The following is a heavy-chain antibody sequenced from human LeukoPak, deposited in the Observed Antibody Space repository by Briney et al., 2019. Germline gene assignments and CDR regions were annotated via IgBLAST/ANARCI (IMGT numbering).Heavy chain of an antibody. V-gene: IGHV4-38-2*02. CDR2: IYHSGST. CDR3: GSTYYYDSSGYYSQLNWFDP. J-gene: IGHJ5*02. Sequence: PSETLSLTCTVSGYSISSGYYWGWIRQPPGKGLEWIGSIYHSGSTYYNPSLKSRVTISVDTSKNQFSLKLSSVTAADTAVYYCGSTYYYDSSGYYSQLNWFDPWGQGTLVTVSS. D-gene: IGHD3-22*01. CDR1: GYSISSGYY.